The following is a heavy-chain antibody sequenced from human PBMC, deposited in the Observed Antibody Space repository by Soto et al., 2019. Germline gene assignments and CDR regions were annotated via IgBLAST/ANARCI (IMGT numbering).Heavy chain of an antibody. CDR2: IYYSGST. Sequence: SETLSLTCTVSGGSISSYYWSWIRQPPGKGLERIGYIYYSGSTNYHPSLKSRVTISVDTSKNQFSLKLSSVTAADMAVYYCARTAYSYGPFDYWGQGTLVTVSS. J-gene: IGHJ4*02. CDR1: GGSISSYY. CDR3: ARTAYSYGPFDY. D-gene: IGHD5-18*01. V-gene: IGHV4-59*01.